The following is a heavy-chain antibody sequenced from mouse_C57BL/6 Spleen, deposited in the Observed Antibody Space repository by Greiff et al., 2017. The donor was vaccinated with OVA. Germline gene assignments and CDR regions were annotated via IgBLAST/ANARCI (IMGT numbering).Heavy chain of an antibody. V-gene: IGHV5-9*01. CDR3: ARQGYSNYPAWFAY. CDR1: GFTFSSYT. Sequence: EVQVVESGGGLVKPGGSLKLSCAASGFTFSSYTMSWVRQTPEKRLEWVATISGGGGNTYYPDSVKGRFTISRDNAKNTLYLQMSSLRSEDTALYYCARQGYSNYPAWFAYWGQGTLVTVSA. J-gene: IGHJ3*01. D-gene: IGHD2-5*01. CDR2: ISGGGGNT.